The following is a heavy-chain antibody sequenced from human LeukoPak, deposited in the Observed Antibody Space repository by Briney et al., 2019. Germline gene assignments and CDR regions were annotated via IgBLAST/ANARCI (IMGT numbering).Heavy chain of an antibody. CDR3: ARAYCTNGVCYYYYYYGMDV. J-gene: IGHJ6*02. Sequence: PGGSLRLSCAASGFTFSSYDVSWVRQAPGKGLEWVSAISGSGDRTHYADSVKGRFTISRDNAKNSLYLQMNSLRAEDTAVYYCARAYCTNGVCYYYYYYGMDVWGQGTTVTVSS. CDR1: GFTFSSYD. V-gene: IGHV3-21*01. D-gene: IGHD2-8*01. CDR2: ISGSGDRT.